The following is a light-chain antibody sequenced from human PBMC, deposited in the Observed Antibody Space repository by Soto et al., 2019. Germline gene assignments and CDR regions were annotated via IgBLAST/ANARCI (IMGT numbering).Light chain of an antibody. V-gene: IGLV2-14*01. CDR2: EVT. CDR1: RRDVGGYNY. Sequence: QSALSHPGSVSWSPGHSITISCTGTRRDVGGYNYVSWYQQYPGKSPKLLIYEVTHRPSGVSNRFSGSKSGNTASLTISGLQAEDEAHYYCSSYTISNTLPFVFGTGTKVTVL. CDR3: SSYTISNTLPFV. J-gene: IGLJ1*01.